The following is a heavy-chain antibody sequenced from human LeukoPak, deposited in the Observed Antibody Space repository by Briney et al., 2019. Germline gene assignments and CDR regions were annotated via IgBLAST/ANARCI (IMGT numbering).Heavy chain of an antibody. D-gene: IGHD3-22*01. CDR2: ISSSGSTI. J-gene: IGHJ4*02. CDR1: GFTFSDYY. Sequence: GGSLRLSCAASGFTFSDYYMSWIRQAPGKGLEWVSYISSSGSTIYYADSVKGRFTISRDNAKNSLYLQMNSLRADDTAVYYCAKGNSYDSSGLPFDYWGQGTLVTVSS. V-gene: IGHV3-11*01. CDR3: AKGNSYDSSGLPFDY.